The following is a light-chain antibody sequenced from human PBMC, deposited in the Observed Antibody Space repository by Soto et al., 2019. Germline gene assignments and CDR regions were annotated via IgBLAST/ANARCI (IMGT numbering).Light chain of an antibody. Sequence: EIVMTQSPATLSVSPGERATLSCRASQSVSGNLAWYQQKPGQAPRLLIYGASTRATGIPARFSGSGSGTEFTFTISSLQSEDFAVYYCQQYNNWPFTFGPGTKVDIK. V-gene: IGKV3-15*01. CDR3: QQYNNWPFT. CDR1: QSVSGN. J-gene: IGKJ3*01. CDR2: GAS.